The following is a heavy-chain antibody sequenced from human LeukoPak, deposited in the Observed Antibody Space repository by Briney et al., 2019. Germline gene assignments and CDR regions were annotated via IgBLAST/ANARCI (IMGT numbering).Heavy chain of an antibody. CDR2: ISISNSYR. D-gene: IGHD3-16*01. CDR1: GFTFSSYS. CDR3: ARDPKYVDIDY. Sequence: GGSLRLSCAASGFTFSSYSMNWVRQAPGKGLELVSSISISNSYRYYADSLKGRFTISRDNAKQSLYLQMNSLRAQDTAVYYCARDPKYVDIDYWGQGPLVPVSS. V-gene: IGHV3-21*01. J-gene: IGHJ4*02.